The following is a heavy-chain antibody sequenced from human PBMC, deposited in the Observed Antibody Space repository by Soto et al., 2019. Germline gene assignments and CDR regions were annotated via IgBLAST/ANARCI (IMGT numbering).Heavy chain of an antibody. CDR1: GFTFISYS. CDR2: ISSSSSYI. Sequence: PGGSLRLSSAASGFTFISYSMNWVRQAPGKGLEWVSSISSSSSYIYYADSVKGRFTISRDNAKNSLYLQMNSLRAEDTAVYYCASSRKVDMGATLPDSGGKETRVPVPS. J-gene: IGHJ5*01. CDR3: ASSRKVDMGATLPDS. V-gene: IGHV3-21*01. D-gene: IGHD5-12*01.